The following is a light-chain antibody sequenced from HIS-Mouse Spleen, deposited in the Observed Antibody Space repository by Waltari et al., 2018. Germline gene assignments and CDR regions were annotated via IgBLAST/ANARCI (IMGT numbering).Light chain of an antibody. CDR1: SLRSYY. CDR3: NSRDSSGNHWV. Sequence: SSELTQDPAVSVALGQTVRITCQGDSLRSYYASWYQQKPGQAPVLVRYGKNNRPSGITDGVSGSSSGNTASWTITGAQAEDEADYYGNSRDSSGNHWVFGGGTKLTVL. V-gene: IGLV3-19*01. J-gene: IGLJ3*02. CDR2: GKN.